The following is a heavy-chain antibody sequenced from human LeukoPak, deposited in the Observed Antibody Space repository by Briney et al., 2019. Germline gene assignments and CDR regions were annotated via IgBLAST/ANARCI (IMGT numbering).Heavy chain of an antibody. J-gene: IGHJ4*02. CDR3: TLLYYVMSY. CDR1: GFTFSSYP. CDR2: ISYDGRNK. Sequence: PGGSLRLSCAASGFTFSSYPMHWVRQAPGKGLEWLAVISYDGRNKYCADSVKGRFTISRDNSKNTLYLQMNGLRVEDTALYYCTLLYYVMSYWGQGTLVTVSS. D-gene: IGHD3-3*01. V-gene: IGHV3-30*04.